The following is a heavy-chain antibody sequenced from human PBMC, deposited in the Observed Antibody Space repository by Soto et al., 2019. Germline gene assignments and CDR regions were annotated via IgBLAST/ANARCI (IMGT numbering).Heavy chain of an antibody. CDR3: ARDRPHYDFWSGYYIPLYYYYGMDV. D-gene: IGHD3-3*01. CDR2: ISAYNGNT. V-gene: IGHV1-18*04. Sequence: ASVKVSCKASGYTFTSYGISWVRQAPGQGLEWMGWISAYNGNTNYAQKLQGRVTMTTDTSTSTAYMELRSLRFDDTAVYYCARDRPHYDFWSGYYIPLYYYYGMDVWGQGTTVTVSS. J-gene: IGHJ6*02. CDR1: GYTFTSYG.